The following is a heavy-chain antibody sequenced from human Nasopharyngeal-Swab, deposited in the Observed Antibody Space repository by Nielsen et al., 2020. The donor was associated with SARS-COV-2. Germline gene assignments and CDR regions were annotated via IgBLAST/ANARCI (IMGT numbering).Heavy chain of an antibody. J-gene: IGHJ3*02. CDR2: IYYSGST. Sequence: SETLSLTCTVSGGSISGYYWSWIRQPPGKGLEWIGYIYYSGSTNYNPSLKSRVTISVDTSKNQFSLKLSSVTAAGTAVYYCARGGIITPDAFDIWGQGTMVTVSS. CDR3: ARGGIITPDAFDI. D-gene: IGHD1-14*01. CDR1: GGSISGYY. V-gene: IGHV4-59*01.